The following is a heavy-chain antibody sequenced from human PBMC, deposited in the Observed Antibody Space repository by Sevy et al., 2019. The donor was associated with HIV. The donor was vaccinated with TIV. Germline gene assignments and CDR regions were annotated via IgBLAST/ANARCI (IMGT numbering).Heavy chain of an antibody. J-gene: IGHJ6*02. D-gene: IGHD3-10*01. CDR3: AREYSGADYGMDV. CDR1: GFTFSDHG. Sequence: GGSLRLSCEASGFTFSDHGMNWVRQAPGKGLEWVALISFDGSVKYYADSVKGRFTISRDNSKNTLYLQTTGLRVEDTAVYYCAREYSGADYGMDVWGQGTTVTVSS. CDR2: ISFDGSVK. V-gene: IGHV3-30*03.